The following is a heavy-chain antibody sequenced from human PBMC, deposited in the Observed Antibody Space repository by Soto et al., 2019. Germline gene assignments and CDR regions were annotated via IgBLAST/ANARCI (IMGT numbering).Heavy chain of an antibody. D-gene: IGHD5-18*01. Sequence: GGSLRLSCAASGFTVSSNYMSWVRQAPGKGLEWVSVIYSGGSTYYADSVKGRFTISRDNSKNTLYLQMNSLRAEDTAVCYCARGDTQYYYYYYMDVWGKGTTVTVSS. J-gene: IGHJ6*03. V-gene: IGHV3-66*01. CDR2: IYSGGST. CDR3: ARGDTQYYYYYYMDV. CDR1: GFTVSSNY.